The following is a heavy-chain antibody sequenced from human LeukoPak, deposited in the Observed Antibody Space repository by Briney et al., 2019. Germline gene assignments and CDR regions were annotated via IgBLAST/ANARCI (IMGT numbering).Heavy chain of an antibody. D-gene: IGHD6-19*01. Sequence: GASVKVSCKASGYTFSGYAMNWVRQAPGQGLEWMGWVNTNTGNPTFAQGFTGRFVFSLDTSVSTAYLQISNLQAEDTAVYYCARDALTPGIAVAGNFDYWGQGTLVTVSS. CDR3: ARDALTPGIAVAGNFDY. V-gene: IGHV7-4-1*02. CDR1: GYTFSGYA. J-gene: IGHJ4*02. CDR2: VNTNTGNP.